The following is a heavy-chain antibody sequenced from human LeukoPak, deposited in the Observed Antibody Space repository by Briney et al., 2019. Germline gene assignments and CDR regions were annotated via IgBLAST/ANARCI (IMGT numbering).Heavy chain of an antibody. CDR3: ARRVNGDAFDI. CDR1: GGSISSSSYY. D-gene: IGHD4-23*01. CDR2: IYYGKST. Sequence: PSETLSLTCTVSGGSISSSSYYWGWIRQPPGKGLEWIGSIYYGKSTYYNPSLKCRVTISVDTSKNQFSLKLSSVTAADTAVYYCARRVNGDAFDIWGQGTMVTVSS. V-gene: IGHV4-39*01. J-gene: IGHJ3*02.